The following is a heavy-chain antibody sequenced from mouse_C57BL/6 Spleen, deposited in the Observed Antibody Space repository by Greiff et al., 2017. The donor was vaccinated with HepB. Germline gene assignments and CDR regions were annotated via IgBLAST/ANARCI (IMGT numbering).Heavy chain of an antibody. CDR3: ASEIYYYGSSPRYFDV. J-gene: IGHJ1*03. CDR1: GYTFTSYW. Sequence: VMLVESGAELAKPGASVKLSCKASGYTFTSYWMHWVKQRPGQGLEWIGYINPSSGYTKYNQKFKDKATLTAAKSSSTAYMQLISLTYEDSAVDYCASEIYYYGSSPRYFDVWGTGTTVTVSS. D-gene: IGHD1-1*01. V-gene: IGHV1-7*01. CDR2: INPSSGYT.